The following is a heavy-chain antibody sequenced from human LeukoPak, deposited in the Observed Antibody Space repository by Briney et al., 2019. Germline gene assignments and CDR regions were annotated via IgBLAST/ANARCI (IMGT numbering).Heavy chain of an antibody. CDR3: AKDLVVVTYYFDY. Sequence: GGSLRLSCAASGFTFSSYAMSWVRQAPGKGLEWVSAISGSGGSTYYADSVKGRFTVSRDNSKNTLYLQMNSLRAEDTAVYYCAKDLVVVTYYFDYWGQGTLVTVSS. CDR2: ISGSGGST. J-gene: IGHJ4*02. D-gene: IGHD2-21*02. CDR1: GFTFSSYA. V-gene: IGHV3-23*01.